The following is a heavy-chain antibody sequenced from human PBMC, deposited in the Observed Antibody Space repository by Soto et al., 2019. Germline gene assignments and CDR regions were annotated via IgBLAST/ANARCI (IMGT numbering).Heavy chain of an antibody. D-gene: IGHD5-12*01. CDR2: ISSNGVST. Sequence: GGSLRLACVASGFTFSNYAIHWVRQAPGKGLEYISAISSNGVSTYYANSVKGRFSISRDNSRNTLYLQMGSLRAEDMAVYYCARAISGYDPYDYWGQGTLVTVSS. CDR3: ARAISGYDPYDY. V-gene: IGHV3-64*01. J-gene: IGHJ4*02. CDR1: GFTFSNYA.